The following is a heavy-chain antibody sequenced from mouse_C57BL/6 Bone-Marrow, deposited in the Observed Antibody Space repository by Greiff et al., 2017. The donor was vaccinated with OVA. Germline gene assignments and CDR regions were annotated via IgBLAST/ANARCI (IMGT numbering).Heavy chain of an antibody. J-gene: IGHJ4*01. CDR2: ISSGGSYT. CDR1: GFTFSSYG. D-gene: IGHD3-2*02. CDR3: ARSEAFYYCAMDY. V-gene: IGHV5-6*02. Sequence: EVMLVESGGDLVKPGGSLKLSCAASGFTFSSYGMSWVRQTPDKRLEWVATISSGGSYTYYPDSVKGRFTISRDNAKNTLYLQMSSLKSEDTAMYYCARSEAFYYCAMDYWGQGTSVTVSS.